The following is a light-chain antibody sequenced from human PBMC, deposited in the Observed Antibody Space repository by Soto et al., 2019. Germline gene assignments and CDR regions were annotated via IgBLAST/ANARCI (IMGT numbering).Light chain of an antibody. Sequence: EIELTQSPGTLSLSEGERATLSCRASQSVSSSYSAWYQQKPGQAPRLLIYGASSSSTGIPDRFSGSGSATDFTLTISRLEPEDFAVYYCQQYGSSPPITFGQGTRLEIE. V-gene: IGKV3-20*01. J-gene: IGKJ5*01. CDR1: QSVSSSY. CDR2: GAS. CDR3: QQYGSSPPIT.